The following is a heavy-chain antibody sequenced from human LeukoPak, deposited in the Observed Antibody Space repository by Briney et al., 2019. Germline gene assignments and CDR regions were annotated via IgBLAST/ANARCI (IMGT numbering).Heavy chain of an antibody. D-gene: IGHD6-13*01. CDR3: AREGGEAAAGFYYYYMDV. J-gene: IGHJ6*03. CDR2: INPNSGGT. CDR1: GYTFTGYY. V-gene: IGHV1-2*02. Sequence: ASVKVSCKASGYTFTGYYMHWVRQAPGQGLEWMGWINPNSGGTNYAQKFQGRVTMTRDTSISTAYMELSSLRSEDTAVYYCAREGGEAAAGFYYYYMDVWGKGTTVTVSS.